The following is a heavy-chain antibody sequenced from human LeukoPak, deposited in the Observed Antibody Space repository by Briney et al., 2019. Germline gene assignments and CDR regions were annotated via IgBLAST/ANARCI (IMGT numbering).Heavy chain of an antibody. J-gene: IGHJ4*02. CDR1: GFMFNKYY. D-gene: IGHD5-18*01. CDR2: ISSEGGDP. CDR3: ARDMETADLDY. V-gene: IGHV3-74*01. Sequence: PGGSLRLSCAGSGFMFNKYYMHWVRQAPGKGLVWVARISSEGGDPSYADAVKGRFTISRDNARNTMYLQMNSLRAEDTAVYYCARDMETADLDYWGQGILVTVSS.